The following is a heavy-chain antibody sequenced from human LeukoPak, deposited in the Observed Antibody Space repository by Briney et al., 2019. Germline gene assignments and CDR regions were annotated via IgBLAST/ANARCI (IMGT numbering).Heavy chain of an antibody. CDR1: GGSISDYY. D-gene: IGHD2-2*02. CDR2: IYRSGDT. CDR3: ARGTQGYCSSTVCYRWFDP. J-gene: IGHJ5*02. V-gene: IGHV4-4*07. Sequence: SETLSLTCTVSGGSISDYYWNWIRQPAGKGLEWIGRIYRSGDTNYNPSLKSRATMSVDTSKNHFSLKLTSVTAADSAVYYCARGTQGYCSSTVCYRWFDPWGQGTLVTVSS.